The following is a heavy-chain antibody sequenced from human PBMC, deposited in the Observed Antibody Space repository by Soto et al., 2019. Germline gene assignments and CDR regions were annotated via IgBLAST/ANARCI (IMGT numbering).Heavy chain of an antibody. Sequence: QVQLQESGPGLVKPSQTLSLTCTVSGGFISSGGYYWSWIRQHPGKGLEWIGYIYYSGSTYYNPSLKSRVTISVDTSKNQFSLKLSSVTAADTAVYSCARGIAVAEFDYWGQGTMVTVSS. J-gene: IGHJ4*02. CDR2: IYYSGST. CDR3: ARGIAVAEFDY. CDR1: GGFISSGGYY. D-gene: IGHD6-19*01. V-gene: IGHV4-31*03.